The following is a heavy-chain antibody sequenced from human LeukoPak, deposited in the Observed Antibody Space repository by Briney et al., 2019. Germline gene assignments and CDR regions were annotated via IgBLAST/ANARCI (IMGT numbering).Heavy chain of an antibody. V-gene: IGHV4-59*01. CDR2: IYYSGST. CDR3: ARGDMGYYFDY. J-gene: IGHJ4*02. CDR1: GGSISSYY. Sequence: SETLSLTCTVSGGSISSYYWSWIRQPPGKGLVWIGYIYYSGSTNYNPSLKSRVTISVDTSKNQFSLKLSSVTAADTAVYYCARGDMGYYFDYWGQGTLVTVSS.